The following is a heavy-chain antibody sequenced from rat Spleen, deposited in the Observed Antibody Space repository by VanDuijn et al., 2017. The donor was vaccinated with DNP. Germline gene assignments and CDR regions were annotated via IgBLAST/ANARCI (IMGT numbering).Heavy chain of an antibody. CDR2: ITSDGSST. J-gene: IGHJ3*01. Sequence: EVQLVESGGDLVQPGRSLKLSCAASGFTFSDYNMAWVRQAPKKGLEWVATITSDGSSTYYRVSVKGRFTISRDNAKNTLYLQMNSLISEDTATYYCARDRTGTWFAYWGQGTLVTVSS. V-gene: IGHV5-7*01. CDR1: GFTFSDYN. CDR3: ARDRTGTWFAY. D-gene: IGHD5-1*01.